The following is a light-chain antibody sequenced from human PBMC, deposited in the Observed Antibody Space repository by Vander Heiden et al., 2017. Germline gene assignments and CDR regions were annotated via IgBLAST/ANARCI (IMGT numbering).Light chain of an antibody. CDR1: QSISSY. Sequence: DIQMTQSPSSLSASVGDRVTITCRASQSISSYLNWYQQKPGKAPKLLIYAASSFLSGVPSRSPATRSGTDFTLTISMLQPEDLATSYSLQSDSTPLTSGGSTKVEMK. CDR3: LQSDSTPLT. CDR2: AAS. J-gene: IGKJ4*01. V-gene: IGKV1-39*01.